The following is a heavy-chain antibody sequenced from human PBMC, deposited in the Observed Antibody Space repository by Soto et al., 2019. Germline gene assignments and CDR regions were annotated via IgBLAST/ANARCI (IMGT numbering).Heavy chain of an antibody. CDR1: GFTVSSNY. CDR3: ARHRDPGYSSRPKGFDP. Sequence: GGSLSLSCAASGFTVSSNYMSWVRQAPGKGLEWVSVIYSGGSTYYADSVKGRFTISRDNSKNTLYLQMNSLRAEDTAVYYCARHRDPGYSSRPKGFDPWGQGTLVTVSS. J-gene: IGHJ5*02. D-gene: IGHD6-13*01. V-gene: IGHV3-66*04. CDR2: IYSGGST.